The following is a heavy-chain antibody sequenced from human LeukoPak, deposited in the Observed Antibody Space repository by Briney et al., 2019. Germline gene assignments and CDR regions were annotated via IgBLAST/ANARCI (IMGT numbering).Heavy chain of an antibody. CDR3: ARSWAAQWELPGRFDS. D-gene: IGHD1-26*01. V-gene: IGHV4-4*07. CDR2: VFSRGTT. J-gene: IGHJ4*02. Sequence: SDTLSLTCTVSGGSLNNYYWNWIRQSPKKGLEWIGFVFSRGTTNFNPSFRSRLTMSIDTSRNQFSLRLTSMTAADTVVYFCARSWAAQWELPGRFDSWGRG. CDR1: GGSLNNYY.